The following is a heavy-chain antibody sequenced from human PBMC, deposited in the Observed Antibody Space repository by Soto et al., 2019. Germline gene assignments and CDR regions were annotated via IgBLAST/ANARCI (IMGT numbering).Heavy chain of an antibody. CDR3: AAGRRRGWYKDY. CDR2: IVVGSGNT. D-gene: IGHD6-19*01. J-gene: IGHJ4*02. Sequence: SVKVSCKASGFTFTSSAVQWVRQARGQRLEWIGWIVVGSGNTNYAQKFQERVTITRDMSTSTAYMELSSLRSEDTAVYYCAAGRRRGWYKDYWGQGTLVTVSS. CDR1: GFTFTSSA. V-gene: IGHV1-58*01.